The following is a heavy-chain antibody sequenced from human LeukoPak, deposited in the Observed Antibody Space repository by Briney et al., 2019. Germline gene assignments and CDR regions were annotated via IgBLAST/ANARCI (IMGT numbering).Heavy chain of an antibody. CDR3: ARATTYYYDSSGETSYYFDY. D-gene: IGHD3-22*01. Sequence: SVKVSCKASGGTFSSYAISWVRQAPGQGLEWMGGIIPIFGTANYAQKFQGRVTITADKSTSTAYMELSSLRSEDTAVYHCARATTYYYDSSGETSYYFDYWGQGTLVTVSS. V-gene: IGHV1-69*06. CDR2: IIPIFGTA. J-gene: IGHJ4*02. CDR1: GGTFSSYA.